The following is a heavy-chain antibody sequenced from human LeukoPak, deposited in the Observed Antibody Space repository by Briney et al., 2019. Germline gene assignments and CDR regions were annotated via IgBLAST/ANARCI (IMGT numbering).Heavy chain of an antibody. J-gene: IGHJ6*03. D-gene: IGHD3-22*01. V-gene: IGHV1-18*01. CDR1: GYTFTSYD. Sequence: ASVKVSCKASGYTFTSYDINWVRQAPGQGLEWMGWISAYNGNTNYAQKLQGRVTMTTDTSTSTAYMELRSLRSDDTAVYYCARDLPQSGYYNYYYYYMDVWGKGTTVTVSS. CDR3: ARDLPQSGYYNYYYYYMDV. CDR2: ISAYNGNT.